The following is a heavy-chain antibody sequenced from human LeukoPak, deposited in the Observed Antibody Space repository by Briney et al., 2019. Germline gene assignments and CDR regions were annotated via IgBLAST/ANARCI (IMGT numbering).Heavy chain of an antibody. V-gene: IGHV3-33*01. J-gene: IGHJ4*02. CDR1: GFTFSSYG. Sequence: GGSLRLSCAASGFTFSSYGMHWVRQAPGKGLEWVAGIWYDGSDKNYADSMKGRFTISRDNSKNTLYLQMNSLRAEDTAVYYCARVLGAYDDYWGQGTLVTVSS. D-gene: IGHD5-12*01. CDR3: ARVLGAYDDY. CDR2: IWYDGSDK.